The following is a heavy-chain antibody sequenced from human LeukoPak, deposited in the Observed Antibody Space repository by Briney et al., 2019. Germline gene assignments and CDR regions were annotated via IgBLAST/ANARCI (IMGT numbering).Heavy chain of an antibody. D-gene: IGHD6-13*01. CDR1: GYSFTSYW. Sequence: GGSRQISLKGSGYSFTSYWISWGRQMHGKGLEWMGRIDPSDSYTNYSPSFEGHVTISADKSISTAYLQWSSLKASDIATYYCARHYGAAGDFDYWGQGTLVTVSS. V-gene: IGHV5-10-1*01. CDR2: IDPSDSYT. CDR3: ARHYGAAGDFDY. J-gene: IGHJ4*02.